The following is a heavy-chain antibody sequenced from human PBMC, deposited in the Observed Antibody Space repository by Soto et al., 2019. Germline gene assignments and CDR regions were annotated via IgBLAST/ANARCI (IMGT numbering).Heavy chain of an antibody. CDR2: ISYDGGNI. V-gene: IGHV3-30*18. CDR1: GFAFRSYA. J-gene: IGHJ6*02. D-gene: IGHD3-16*01. Sequence: GGSLRLSCEASGFAFRSYAMHWVRQAPGKGLEWVGVISYDGGNIYYADSVKGRFTISRDNSKNTLYVQVKSLRPEDTAVYYCSKGILSATIGPYAMDVWGQGTTVTVSS. CDR3: SKGILSATIGPYAMDV.